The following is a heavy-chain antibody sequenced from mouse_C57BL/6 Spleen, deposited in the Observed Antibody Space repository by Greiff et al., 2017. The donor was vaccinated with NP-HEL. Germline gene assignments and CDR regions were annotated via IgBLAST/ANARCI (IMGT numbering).Heavy chain of an antibody. CDR2: INPYNGGT. D-gene: IGHD3-2*02. V-gene: IGHV1-19*01. CDR3: ARWASSGYEMGYYYAMDY. Sequence: EVQLQQSGPVLVKPGASVKMSCKASGYTFTDYYMNWVKQSHGKSLEWIGVINPYNGGTSYNQKFKGKATLTVDKSSSTAYMELNSLTSEDSAVYYCARWASSGYEMGYYYAMDYWGQGTSVTVSS. CDR1: GYTFTDYY. J-gene: IGHJ4*01.